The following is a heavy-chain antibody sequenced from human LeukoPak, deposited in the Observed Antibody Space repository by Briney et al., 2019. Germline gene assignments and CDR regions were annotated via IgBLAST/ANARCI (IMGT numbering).Heavy chain of an antibody. J-gene: IGHJ6*03. CDR1: GGSISSYY. V-gene: IGHV4-59*01. CDR3: ARGNTEFWGYYYYYYYMDV. D-gene: IGHD3-16*01. CDR2: IYYGGST. Sequence: SETLSLTCTVSGGSISSYYWSWIRQPPGKGLEWIGYIYYGGSTNYNPSLKSRVTISVDTSKNQFSLKLSSVTAADTAVYYCARGNTEFWGYYYYYYYMDVWGKGTTVTISS.